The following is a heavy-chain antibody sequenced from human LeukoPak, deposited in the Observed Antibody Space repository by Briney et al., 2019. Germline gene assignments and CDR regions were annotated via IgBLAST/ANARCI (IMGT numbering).Heavy chain of an antibody. V-gene: IGHV3-23*01. J-gene: IGHJ4*02. CDR3: AKGQGGWLVSYFDY. CDR1: GFMFSSFA. D-gene: IGHD3-3*01. CDR2: ISDNAGST. Sequence: PGGSLRLSCAASGFMFSSFAMNWVRQAAGKGLEWVSGISDNAGSTYYADSLKGRFTISRDNRKNTLYLQMNSLRAEDTAMYYCAKGQGGWLVSYFDYWGQGTLVTVSS.